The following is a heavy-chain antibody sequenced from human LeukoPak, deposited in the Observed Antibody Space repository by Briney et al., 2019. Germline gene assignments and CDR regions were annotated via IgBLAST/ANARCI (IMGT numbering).Heavy chain of an antibody. Sequence: GASVKVSCKASGYTFTGYYMHWVRQAPGQGLEWMGWINPNSGGTNYAQKFLGRVTMTRDTSISTAYMELSRLRSDDTAVYYCARDYYDSSGYRSSTFGMDVWGQGTLVTVSS. D-gene: IGHD3-22*01. CDR1: GYTFTGYY. V-gene: IGHV1-2*02. J-gene: IGHJ4*02. CDR2: INPNSGGT. CDR3: ARDYYDSSGYRSSTFGMDV.